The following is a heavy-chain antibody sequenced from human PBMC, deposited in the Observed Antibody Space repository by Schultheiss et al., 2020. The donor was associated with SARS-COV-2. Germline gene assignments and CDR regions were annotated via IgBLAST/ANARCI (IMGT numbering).Heavy chain of an antibody. V-gene: IGHV1-2*02. CDR2: INPNSGGT. J-gene: IGHJ4*02. CDR1: GGTFTSYY. Sequence: ASVKVSCKASGGTFTSYYMHWVRQAPGQGLEWMGWINPNSGGTNYAQKFQGRVTMTRDTSISTAYMELSRLRSDDTAVYYCARRLAVAAHFDYWGQGTLVTVSS. CDR3: ARRLAVAAHFDY. D-gene: IGHD6-19*01.